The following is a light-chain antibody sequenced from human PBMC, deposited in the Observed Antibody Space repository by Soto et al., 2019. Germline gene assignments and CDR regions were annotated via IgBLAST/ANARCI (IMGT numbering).Light chain of an antibody. CDR1: NNDVGGHMY. CDR3: SAYRRGIIV. V-gene: IGLV2-14*01. J-gene: IGLJ2*01. CDR2: EID. Sequence: QSALTQPASVSGSPGQSITISCTGTNNDVGGHMYVSWYQHKAGKVPKLIIYEIDNRPSGVSDRFSGSKSGNTASLTISGLQAEDEAAYYCSAYRRGIIVFGGGTQLTVL.